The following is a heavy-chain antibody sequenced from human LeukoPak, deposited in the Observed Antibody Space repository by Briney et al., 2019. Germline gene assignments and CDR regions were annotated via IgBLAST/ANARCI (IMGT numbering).Heavy chain of an antibody. D-gene: IGHD3-22*01. CDR3: ARYYYDSGVDY. Sequence: SETLSLTCTVSGGSISSYYWCWIRQPPGKGLEWIGYIYYSGSTNYNPSLKSRVTISVDTSKNQFSLKLSSVTAADTAVYYCARYYYDSGVDYWGQGTLVTVSS. J-gene: IGHJ4*02. CDR2: IYYSGST. CDR1: GGSISSYY. V-gene: IGHV4-59*01.